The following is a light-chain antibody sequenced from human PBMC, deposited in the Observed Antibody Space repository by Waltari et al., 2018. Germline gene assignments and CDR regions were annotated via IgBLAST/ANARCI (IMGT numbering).Light chain of an antibody. CDR3: SSYTRSTTWV. J-gene: IGLJ3*02. Sequence: QSALTQPASVSGSPGQSITISCTGTSSDVGAYNFVSWYQQNPGKAPKLMIYDVTKRPSGVSNRFSGSKSGNTASLTISGLQAEDEADYYCSSYTRSTTWVFGGGTKVTVL. V-gene: IGLV2-14*03. CDR1: SSDVGAYNF. CDR2: DVT.